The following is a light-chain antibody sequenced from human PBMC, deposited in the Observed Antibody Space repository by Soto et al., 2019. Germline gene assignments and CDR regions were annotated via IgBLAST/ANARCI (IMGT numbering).Light chain of an antibody. CDR2: GAY. Sequence: DVPMAQSPSSLSASVGDRVCITRPGSQYIDDYVAWYQQKPGTPPKLLIFGAYIWESGVPSRFSGTGSGTEFILTISSLQPEDAATYYCQKYSKAPWTFGQGTKVDI. CDR3: QKYSKAPWT. V-gene: IGKV1-27*01. J-gene: IGKJ1*01. CDR1: QYIDDY.